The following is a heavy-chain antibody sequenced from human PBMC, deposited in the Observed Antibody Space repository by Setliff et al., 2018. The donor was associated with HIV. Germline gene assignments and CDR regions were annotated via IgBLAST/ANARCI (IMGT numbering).Heavy chain of an antibody. V-gene: IGHV3-21*01. J-gene: IGHJ6*03. CDR1: GFTFSSYC. Sequence: SCVASGFTFSSYCMDWFRQAPGKGLEWVSSISFGSTYIYQSDSVRGRFTISRDDAKKSLYLQMNRLGAEDTAVYYCARSGGIGNYNWDVWGKGTTVTVS. CDR2: ISFGSTYI. CDR3: ARSGGIGNYNWDV. D-gene: IGHD3-16*01.